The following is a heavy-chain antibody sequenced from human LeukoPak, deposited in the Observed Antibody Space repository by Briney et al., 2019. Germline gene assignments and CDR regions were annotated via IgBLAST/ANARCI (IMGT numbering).Heavy chain of an antibody. V-gene: IGHV3-74*01. Sequence: PGGSLRLSCAASGFTFSSYWIHWVRQAPGKGLVWVSRINSDGSSTSYADSVKGRFTISRDNAKNTLYLQMNSLRAEDTAVYYCARGNYDILTGYGTAGMDVWGKGTTVTVSS. J-gene: IGHJ6*04. D-gene: IGHD3-9*01. CDR3: ARGNYDILTGYGTAGMDV. CDR1: GFTFSSYW. CDR2: INSDGSST.